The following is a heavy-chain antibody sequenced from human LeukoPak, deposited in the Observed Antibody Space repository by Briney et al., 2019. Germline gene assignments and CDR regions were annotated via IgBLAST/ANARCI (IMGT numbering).Heavy chain of an antibody. J-gene: IGHJ4*02. CDR3: ARSPRTSLAYCGGDCFSLSFY. V-gene: IGHV1-2*02. Sequence: GASVKVSCKASGYTFTGYYMHWVRQAPGQGLEWMGWINPNSGGTNYAQKFQGRVTMTRDTSISTAYMELSRLRSDDTAVYYCARSPRTSLAYCGGDCFSLSFYWGQGTLVTVSS. CDR1: GYTFTGYY. D-gene: IGHD2-21*02. CDR2: INPNSGGT.